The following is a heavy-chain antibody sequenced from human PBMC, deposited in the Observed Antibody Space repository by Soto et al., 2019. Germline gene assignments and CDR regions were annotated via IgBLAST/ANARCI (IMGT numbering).Heavy chain of an antibody. CDR2: IIPIFGTA. CDR3: ASGPTEEHYYDSSGYQYAFDI. J-gene: IGHJ3*02. V-gene: IGHV1-69*13. D-gene: IGHD3-22*01. CDR1: GGTFSSYA. Sequence: SVKVSCKASGGTFSSYAISWVRQAPGQGLEWMGGIIPIFGTANYAQKFQGRVTITADESTSTAYMELSSLRSEDTAVYYCASGPTEEHYYDSSGYQYAFDIWRQSTIVTV.